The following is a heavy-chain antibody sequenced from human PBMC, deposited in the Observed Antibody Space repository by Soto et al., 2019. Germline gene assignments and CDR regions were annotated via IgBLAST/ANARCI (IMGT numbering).Heavy chain of an antibody. CDR1: GFTFFAAW. D-gene: IGHD3-10*01. Sequence: PGGSLRLSCGAFGFTFFAAWMNWVGQDPGKGLEWVGRVKSKSGGGSAVFAAPVRGGFAISRDDSKIMVYLQMNSLKTEDTAVYYFTTDSNITVNLALSDYWVHGTLDTVSS. V-gene: IGHV3-15*07. J-gene: IGHJ4*01. CDR3: TTDSNITVNLALSDY. CDR2: VKSKSGGGSA.